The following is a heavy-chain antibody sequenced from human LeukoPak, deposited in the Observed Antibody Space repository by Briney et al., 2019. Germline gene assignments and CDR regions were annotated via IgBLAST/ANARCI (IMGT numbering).Heavy chain of an antibody. V-gene: IGHV4-59*01. D-gene: IGHD5/OR15-5a*01. CDR3: ARHGSTAFDY. CDR2: IYYSGST. Sequence: PWETLSLTCTVSGGSISPYYWSWIRQPPGKGLEWIGYIYYSGSTNYNPSLQSRVTMSVDTSKNQFSLKLTSVPAADTAVYYCARHGSTAFDYWGQGTLVTVSS. CDR1: GGSISPYY. J-gene: IGHJ4*02.